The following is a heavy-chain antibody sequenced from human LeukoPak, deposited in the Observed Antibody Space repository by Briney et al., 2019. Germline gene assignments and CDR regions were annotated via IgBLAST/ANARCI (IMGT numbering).Heavy chain of an antibody. V-gene: IGHV3-66*04. Sequence: PGGSLRLSCAASGFTFSSYSMNWVRQAPGKGLEWVSVIYSGGSTYYADSVKGRFTISRDNSKNTLYLQMNSLRAEDTAVYYCARLTSGAFDIWGQGTMVTVSS. CDR3: ARLTSGAFDI. CDR1: GFTFSSYS. J-gene: IGHJ3*02. CDR2: IYSGGST.